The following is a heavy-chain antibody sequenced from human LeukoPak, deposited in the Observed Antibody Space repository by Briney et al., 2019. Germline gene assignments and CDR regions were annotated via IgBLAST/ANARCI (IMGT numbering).Heavy chain of an antibody. V-gene: IGHV1-69*13. CDR3: ARKRNYYDSSGYYYPSYYYYGMDV. CDR2: IIPIFGTA. CDR1: GGTFSSYA. D-gene: IGHD3-22*01. Sequence: ASVKVSCKASGGTFSSYAISWVRQAPGQGLEWMGGIIPIFGTANYAQKFQGRVTITADESTSTAYMELSSLRSEDTAVYYCARKRNYYDSSGYYYPSYYYYGMDVWGQGTTVTVSS. J-gene: IGHJ6*02.